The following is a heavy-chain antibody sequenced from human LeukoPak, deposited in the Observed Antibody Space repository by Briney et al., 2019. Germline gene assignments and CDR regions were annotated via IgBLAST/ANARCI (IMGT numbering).Heavy chain of an antibody. CDR3: ARDFAGGDDY. CDR1: GFTLSRYW. D-gene: IGHD3-16*01. V-gene: IGHV3-74*01. Sequence: GGSLRLSCAVSGFTLSRYWMHWVRQVPGKGLVWVSRIEPDGSRITYADSLKGRFTMSRDNAKNTLYLQMNSLRAEDTAVYYCARDFAGGDDYWGQGTLVTVSS. CDR2: IEPDGSRI. J-gene: IGHJ4*02.